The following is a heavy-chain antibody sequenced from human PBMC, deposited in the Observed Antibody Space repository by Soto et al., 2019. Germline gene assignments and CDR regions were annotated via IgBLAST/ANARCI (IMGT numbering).Heavy chain of an antibody. CDR3: ARQRTSVVTQAYFDV. CDR2: IYYSGST. CDR1: GDSISSRSYY. Sequence: SETLSLTCTVTGDSISSRSYYWGWIRQPPGKGLEWIGSIYYSGSTYNNPSLRSRVSMSIDTSKDQFSLKLKSVTAADTALYFCARQRTSVVTQAYFDVWGQGSLVTVSS. D-gene: IGHD2-21*02. V-gene: IGHV4-39*01. J-gene: IGHJ4*02.